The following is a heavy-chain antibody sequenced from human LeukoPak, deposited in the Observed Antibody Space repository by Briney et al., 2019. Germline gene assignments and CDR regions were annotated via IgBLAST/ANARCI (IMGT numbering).Heavy chain of an antibody. D-gene: IGHD2-2*01. V-gene: IGHV4-59*01. CDR2: IYYSGST. CDR3: ARGDFCSSTNCYLRPMDV. J-gene: IGHJ6*03. Sequence: SETLSLTCTVSGGSISDYYWNWIRQPPGKGLEWIGYIYYSGSTTYNPSLKSRLIMSVDTAKNQFSLKLRSVTAADTAVYCCARGDFCSSTNCYLRPMDVWGKGTTVTVSS. CDR1: GGSISDYY.